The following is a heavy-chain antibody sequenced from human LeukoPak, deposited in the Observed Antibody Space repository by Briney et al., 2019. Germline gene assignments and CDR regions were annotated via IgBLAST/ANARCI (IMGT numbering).Heavy chain of an antibody. CDR3: AKDATRYCSSTSCYSTPLAD. J-gene: IGHJ4*02. CDR1: GFTFDDYA. CDR2: ISWNSGSI. Sequence: GGSLRLSCAASGFTFDDYAMHWVRQAPGKGLERVSGISWNSGSIGYADSVKGRFTISRDNAKNSLYLQMNSLRAEDTALYYCAKDATRYCSSTSCYSTPLADWGQGTLVTVSS. D-gene: IGHD2-2*01. V-gene: IGHV3-9*01.